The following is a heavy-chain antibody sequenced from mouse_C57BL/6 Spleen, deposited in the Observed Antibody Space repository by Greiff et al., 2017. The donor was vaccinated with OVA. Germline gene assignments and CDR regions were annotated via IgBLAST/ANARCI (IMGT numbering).Heavy chain of an antibody. Sequence: EVHLVESGGGLVKPGGSLKLSCAASGFTFSSYTMSWVRQTPEKRLEWVATISGGGGNTYYPDSVKGRFTISRDNAKNTLYRQRSSLRSEDTALYYCARPLYYGGGFAYWGQGTLVTVSA. CDR2: ISGGGGNT. J-gene: IGHJ3*01. V-gene: IGHV5-9*01. D-gene: IGHD1-2*01. CDR3: ARPLYYGGGFAY. CDR1: GFTFSSYT.